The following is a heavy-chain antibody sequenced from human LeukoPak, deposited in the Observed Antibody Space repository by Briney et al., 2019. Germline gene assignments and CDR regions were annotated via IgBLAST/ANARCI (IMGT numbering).Heavy chain of an antibody. CDR1: GYSFTSYW. V-gene: IGHV5-51*01. CDR2: IYPGDSDT. Sequence: GESLKISCKGSGYSFTSYWIGWVRQMPGKGLEWMGIIYPGDSDTRYSPSFQGQVTISADKSISTAYLQWSSLKASDTAMYYCARHSSITIFEKGTTVPYGMDVWGQGTTVTVSS. CDR3: ARHSSITIFEKGTTVPYGMDV. J-gene: IGHJ6*02. D-gene: IGHD3-3*01.